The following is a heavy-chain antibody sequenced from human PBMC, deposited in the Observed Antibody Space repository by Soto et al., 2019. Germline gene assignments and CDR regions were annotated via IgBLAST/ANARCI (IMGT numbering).Heavy chain of an antibody. D-gene: IGHD4-17*01. CDR3: ASACHDYGDGHYFDY. CDR1: GGSISSGGYS. Sequence: QLQLQESGSGLVKPAQTLSLTCAVSGGSISSGGYSWSWIRQPPGKGLEWIGYIYHSGSTYYNPSLKIRVTISVDRSKNQFSLKLSSVTAADTAVYYCASACHDYGDGHYFDYWGQGTLVTVSS. V-gene: IGHV4-30-2*01. J-gene: IGHJ4*02. CDR2: IYHSGST.